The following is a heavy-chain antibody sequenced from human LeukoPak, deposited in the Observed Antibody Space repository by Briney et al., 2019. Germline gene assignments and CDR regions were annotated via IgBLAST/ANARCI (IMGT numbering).Heavy chain of an antibody. CDR1: GFTVSGNN. J-gene: IGHJ4*02. CDR2: IYSSSNT. V-gene: IGHV3-53*01. D-gene: IGHD3-10*01. CDR3: ARVADYYVSGHFDY. Sequence: GGSLRLSCAASGFTVSGNNMIWVRQTPGKRLEWVSLIYSSSNTYYTDSVRGRSTISRENSENTLYLQMNSLRTEDTAVYYCARVADYYVSGHFDYWGQGTLVTVSS.